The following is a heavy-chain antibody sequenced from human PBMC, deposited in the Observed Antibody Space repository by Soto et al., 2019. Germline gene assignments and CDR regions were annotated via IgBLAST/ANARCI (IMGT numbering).Heavy chain of an antibody. CDR2: ITGDGSSA. Sequence: EVPLVESGGGLVQPGGSLRLSCVASGFTFSSYWMHWIRQAPGKGLVWVSRITGDGSSASYADSVRGRLTSSRDNAKNTLYLQLDSLRVEDTGVYFCARDVHSSADYWGQGTLVTVSS. V-gene: IGHV3-74*01. CDR1: GFTFSSYW. D-gene: IGHD6-19*01. CDR3: ARDVHSSADY. J-gene: IGHJ4*02.